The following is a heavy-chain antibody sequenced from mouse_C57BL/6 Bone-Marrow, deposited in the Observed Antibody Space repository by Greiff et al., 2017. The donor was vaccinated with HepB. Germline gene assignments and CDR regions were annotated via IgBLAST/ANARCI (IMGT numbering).Heavy chain of an antibody. Sequence: EVQLQQSGTVLARPGASVKMSCKTSGYTFTSYWMHWVKQRPGQGLEWIGAIYPGNSDTSYNQKFKGKAKLTAVTSASTAYMELSSLTNEDSAVYYCTIYYGSSHYYAMDYWGQGTSVTVSS. CDR1: GYTFTSYW. J-gene: IGHJ4*01. D-gene: IGHD1-1*01. V-gene: IGHV1-5*01. CDR3: TIYYGSSHYYAMDY. CDR2: IYPGNSDT.